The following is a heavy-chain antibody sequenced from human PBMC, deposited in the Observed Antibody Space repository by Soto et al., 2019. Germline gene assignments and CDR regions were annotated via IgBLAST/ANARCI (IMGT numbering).Heavy chain of an antibody. D-gene: IGHD3-3*01. Sequence: GGSLRLSCAASGFTFSSYAMSWVRQAPGKGLEWVSAISGSGGSTYYADSVKGRFTISRDNSKNTLYLQMNSLRAEDTAVYYCAKVPALIVGFGVEPPLEYWGQGTLVTVSS. CDR1: GFTFSSYA. CDR2: ISGSGGST. CDR3: AKVPALIVGFGVEPPLEY. V-gene: IGHV3-23*01. J-gene: IGHJ4*02.